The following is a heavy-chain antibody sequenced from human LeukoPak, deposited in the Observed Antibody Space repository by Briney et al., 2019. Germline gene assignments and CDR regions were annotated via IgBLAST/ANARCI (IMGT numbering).Heavy chain of an antibody. V-gene: IGHV3-23*01. J-gene: IGHJ4*02. CDR1: GLTFSSYA. D-gene: IGHD6-19*01. CDR3: AKETVNIAVAGGIFDY. CDR2: ISGRGGST. Sequence: AGGTLRLSCAASGLTFSSYAMSWVRQAPGKGWEWVSAISGRGGSTYYADSVTGRFTNSRDNSKNTLYLQMNSLRAEDTSVYYCAKETVNIAVAGGIFDYWGQGTLVTVSS.